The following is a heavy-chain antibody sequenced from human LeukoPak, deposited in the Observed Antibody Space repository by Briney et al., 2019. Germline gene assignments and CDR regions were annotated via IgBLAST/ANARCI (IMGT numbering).Heavy chain of an antibody. CDR2: MSGSGAST. Sequence: GGSLRLSCAATGITVSSDYMSWVRQAPGKGLEWVSAMSGSGASTNYADSVKGRFTISRHNSKNTLYLQMNSLRAEDTAVYYCAKVSVTGAYYFDYWGQGTLVTVSS. D-gene: IGHD6-19*01. V-gene: IGHV3-23*01. CDR3: AKVSVTGAYYFDY. CDR1: GITVSSDY. J-gene: IGHJ4*02.